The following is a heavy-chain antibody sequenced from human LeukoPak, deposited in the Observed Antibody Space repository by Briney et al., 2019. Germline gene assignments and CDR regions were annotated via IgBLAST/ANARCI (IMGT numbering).Heavy chain of an antibody. CDR1: GGSISSSSYY. J-gene: IGHJ6*03. CDR3: ATLPHTYYYYYYMDV. Sequence: SETLSLTCTVSGGSISSSSYYWGWIRQPPGKGLEWIGSIYYSGSTYYNPSLKSRVTISVDTSKNQFSLKLSSVTAADTAVYYCATLPHTYYYYYYMDVWGKGTTVTVSS. V-gene: IGHV4-39*07. CDR2: IYYSGST. D-gene: IGHD1-26*01.